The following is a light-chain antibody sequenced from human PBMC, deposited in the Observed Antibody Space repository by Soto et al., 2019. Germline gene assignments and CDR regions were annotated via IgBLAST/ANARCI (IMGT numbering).Light chain of an antibody. CDR3: QQLNSYPRT. CDR2: GAS. CDR1: QGISSY. Sequence: DIQLTQSPSFLSASVGDRVTNTCRASQGISSYLAWYQQKPGKAPNLVIYGASTLQSGVPSRFSGSGSGTEFTLTISSLQPEDFATYYCQQLNSYPRTFGQGTKVDIK. J-gene: IGKJ1*01. V-gene: IGKV1-9*01.